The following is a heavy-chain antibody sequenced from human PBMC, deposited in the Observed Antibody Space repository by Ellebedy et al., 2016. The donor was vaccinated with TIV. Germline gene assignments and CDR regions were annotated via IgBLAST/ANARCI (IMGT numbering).Heavy chain of an antibody. CDR3: ARTTYSGSGSLNFDK. CDR1: GGSVSSGGSY. CDR2: LYDTGST. J-gene: IGHJ4*02. Sequence: SETLSLTCTVSGGSVSSGGSYWSWIRQPPGKGLEWIGYLYDTGSTNYNPSLESRVTILVDTSKNQFSLKLSSVTAADTAVYYCARTTYSGSGSLNFDKWGQGTLVTVSS. V-gene: IGHV4-61*08. D-gene: IGHD3-10*01.